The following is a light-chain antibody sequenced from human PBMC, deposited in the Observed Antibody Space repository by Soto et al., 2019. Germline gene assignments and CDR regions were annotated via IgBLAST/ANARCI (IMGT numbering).Light chain of an antibody. J-gene: IGKJ5*01. CDR3: QQFDKLPFT. CDR1: QDINNY. CDR2: DSS. Sequence: DIQMTQSPSSLSASVGDRVTIICQASQDINNYLNWYQQKPGKAPKLLIYDSSNLEIGVRSRFSGSGYGTRFSFTISSLQPEDIATYYCQQFDKLPFTFGQGTRLEIK. V-gene: IGKV1-33*01.